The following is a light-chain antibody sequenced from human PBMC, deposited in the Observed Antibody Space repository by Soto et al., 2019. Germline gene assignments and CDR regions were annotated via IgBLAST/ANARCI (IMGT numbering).Light chain of an antibody. Sequence: EILMTQSPATLSVSRWGRATLSCRASQSIIDTLAWYQQKPGQAPRLLIHGASTRAPGFPARFSGSGSGTDFTLTISSLQPDDFATYYCQQYNSYSGTFGQGTKVDI. V-gene: IGKV3-15*01. CDR3: QQYNSYSGT. CDR2: GAS. J-gene: IGKJ1*01. CDR1: QSIIDT.